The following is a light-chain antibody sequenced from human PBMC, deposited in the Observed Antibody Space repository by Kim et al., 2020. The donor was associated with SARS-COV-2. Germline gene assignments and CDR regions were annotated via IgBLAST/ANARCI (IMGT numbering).Light chain of an antibody. V-gene: IGLV6-57*03. CDR1: SGSIASGY. CDR2: ENN. CDR3: QSYDSNNVV. Sequence: GKTVTISCTRSSGSIASGYVQWYQQRPGSVPTTVIQENNQRPSGVPDRFSGSIDSSSNSASLTISGLKTEDEADYYCQSYDSNNVVFGGGTELTVL. J-gene: IGLJ2*01.